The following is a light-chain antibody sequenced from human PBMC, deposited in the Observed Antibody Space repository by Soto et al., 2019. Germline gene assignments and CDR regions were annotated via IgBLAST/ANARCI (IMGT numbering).Light chain of an antibody. J-gene: IGKJ2*01. Sequence: DIQMTQSPSTLSASAGDRVTITCRASQTINSWLAWYQHKPGKAPKLLIYKASSLESGVPSRFSGSGSGTEFTLTISSLQPDDFATYYCQQYNSYSYTFGQGTKV. CDR1: QTINSW. V-gene: IGKV1-5*03. CDR3: QQYNSYSYT. CDR2: KAS.